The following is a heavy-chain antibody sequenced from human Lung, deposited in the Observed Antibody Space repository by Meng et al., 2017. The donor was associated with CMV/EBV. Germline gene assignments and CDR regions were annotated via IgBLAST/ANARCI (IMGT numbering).Heavy chain of an antibody. Sequence: SVKVSCKASGGTFSNYPVSWVRHAPGLGLEWMGGFIPIFGTPNYAQKFQGRLTITTDESTSTAYMALNSLRSEDTAVYYCATEGPLNWFDRWDQGTLVTVSS. CDR2: FIPIFGTP. J-gene: IGHJ5*02. CDR3: ATEGPLNWFDR. CDR1: GGTFSNYP. V-gene: IGHV1-69*05.